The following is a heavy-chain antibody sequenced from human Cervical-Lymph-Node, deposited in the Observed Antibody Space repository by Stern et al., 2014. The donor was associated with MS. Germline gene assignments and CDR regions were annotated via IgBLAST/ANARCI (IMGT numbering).Heavy chain of an antibody. Sequence: VQLVESGAEVKKPGASVKVSCKASGFTFSTYHMHWVRQAPGQGLEWVGVVDPKGPSATYAQKCQGRVAITRHASTATVYMELSSLRFEDTAVYFCAREEVKLEWSGFFYYGMDVWGQGTSVTVS. J-gene: IGHJ6*02. D-gene: IGHD3-3*01. CDR1: GFTFSTYH. V-gene: IGHV1-46*01. CDR2: VDPKGPSA. CDR3: AREEVKLEWSGFFYYGMDV.